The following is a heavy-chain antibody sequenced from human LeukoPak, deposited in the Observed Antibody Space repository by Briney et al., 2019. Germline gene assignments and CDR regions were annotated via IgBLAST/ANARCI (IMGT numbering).Heavy chain of an antibody. D-gene: IGHD1-26*01. CDR1: GFSFDRQT. V-gene: IGHV3-7*01. Sequence: GGSLRLSCAAFGFSFDRQTMSWVRQAPGKGLEWVAKMKEDGSDINYVDSVRGRFTISRDNAKDSLFLQMNSLRADDTAVYYCAKGGAVGGRFESRGQGTQVTVSS. CDR3: AKGGAVGGRFES. CDR2: MKEDGSDI. J-gene: IGHJ5*01.